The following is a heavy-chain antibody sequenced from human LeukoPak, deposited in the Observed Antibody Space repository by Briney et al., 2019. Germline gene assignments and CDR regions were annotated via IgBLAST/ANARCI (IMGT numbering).Heavy chain of an antibody. V-gene: IGHV4-59*01. D-gene: IGHD3-9*01. J-gene: IGHJ4*02. CDR1: GGSISSYC. Sequence: SETLSLTCTVSGGSISSYCWSWIRQPPGKGLEWIGYIYYSGSTNYNPSLKSRVTISVDTSKNQFYLRLSSVPAADTAVYYCARAPRNYDIMTRYYLDKIDYCGQGTLVTVSS. CDR2: IYYSGST. CDR3: ARAPRNYDIMTRYYLDKIDY.